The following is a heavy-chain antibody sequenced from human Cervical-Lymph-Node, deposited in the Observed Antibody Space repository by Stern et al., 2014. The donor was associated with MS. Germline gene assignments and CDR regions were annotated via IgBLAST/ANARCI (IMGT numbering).Heavy chain of an antibody. CDR1: GGTFSSDA. J-gene: IGHJ4*02. Sequence: VQLVESGAEVKKPGSSLKVSCKASGGTFSSDAIGWVRQAPGQGLEWMGGIIPIFETANYAQKFQGRVTITADQSTKTDYLELSSLTSGDTAMYFCASGTRSSWYFDFWGQGTLVTVST. D-gene: IGHD6-13*01. V-gene: IGHV1-69*01. CDR2: IIPIFETA. CDR3: ASGTRSSWYFDF.